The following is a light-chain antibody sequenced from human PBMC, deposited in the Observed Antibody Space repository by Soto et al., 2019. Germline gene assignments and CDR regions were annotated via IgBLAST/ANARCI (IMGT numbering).Light chain of an antibody. CDR2: GNT. CDR1: SSNIGAGCD. V-gene: IGLV1-40*01. J-gene: IGLJ2*01. CDR3: QSYDTSLSGPVV. Sequence: QSVLTQPPSVSGAPGQRVTMSCTGSSSNIGAGCDVHWYQHLPGTAPKLLIYGNTNRPSGVPDRFPGSKSGTSASLAITGLQAEDEADYYCQSYDTSLSGPVVFGGGTQLTVL.